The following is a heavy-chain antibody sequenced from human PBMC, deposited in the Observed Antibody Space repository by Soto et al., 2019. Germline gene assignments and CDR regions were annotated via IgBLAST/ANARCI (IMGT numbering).Heavy chain of an antibody. D-gene: IGHD6-13*01. CDR2: ISIYNGNT. Sequence: QIQLVQSGGEVKKPGASVKVSCKAPGYTFTSYGISWVRQAPGQGLEWMGWISIYNGNTNYAEKFQGRVTMTTDPSTSTAYMELGSLRSGDTAAYYCARRFWYSTSNDCYYLDVWGKGTPVTVSS. CDR3: ARRFWYSTSNDCYYLDV. J-gene: IGHJ6*03. CDR1: GYTFTSYG. V-gene: IGHV1-18*01.